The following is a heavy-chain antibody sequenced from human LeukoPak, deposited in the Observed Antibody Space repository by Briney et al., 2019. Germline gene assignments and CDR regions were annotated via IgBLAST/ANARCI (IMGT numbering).Heavy chain of an antibody. CDR2: IIPIFGTA. Sequence: SVKVSCKASGGTFSSYAISWVRQAPGQGLEWMGGIIPIFGTANYAQKFQGRVTITADESTSTAYMELSSLRSEDTAVYYCAGRDANVNIVPTLFPFDYWGQGTLVTVSS. CDR1: GGTFSSYA. D-gene: IGHD5-12*01. CDR3: AGRDANVNIVPTLFPFDY. J-gene: IGHJ4*02. V-gene: IGHV1-69*01.